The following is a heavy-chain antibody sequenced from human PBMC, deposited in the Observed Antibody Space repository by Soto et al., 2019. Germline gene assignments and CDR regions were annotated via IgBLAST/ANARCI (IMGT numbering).Heavy chain of an antibody. J-gene: IGHJ4*02. D-gene: IGHD6-19*01. V-gene: IGHV3-30*18. Sequence: VQLVESGGGVVQPGRSLRLSCAASGFTFSDYAMHLVRQAPGKGLEWVAVVSHDGRNTHYADSVKGRFTISRDSSKTTVSMAMTSLRAEDTAVYYCAKGGRQGLVTSDFNYWGQGALVTVSS. CDR3: AKGGRQGLVTSDFNY. CDR2: VSHDGRNT. CDR1: GFTFSDYA.